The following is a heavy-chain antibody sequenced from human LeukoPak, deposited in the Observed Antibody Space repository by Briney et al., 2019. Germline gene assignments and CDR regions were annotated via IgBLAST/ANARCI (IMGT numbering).Heavy chain of an antibody. V-gene: IGHV5-51*01. D-gene: IGHD5-18*01. J-gene: IGHJ4*02. CDR2: IYPGDSDT. CDR1: GSSFTSYW. CDR3: ARRPEYNYGPHFDY. Sequence: GESLKISCKGSGSSFTSYWIAWVRQMPGKGLEWMGIIYPGDSDTRYSPSFQGQVTISADKSISTAYLQWSSLKASDTAIYYCARRPEYNYGPHFDYWGQGTLVTVSS.